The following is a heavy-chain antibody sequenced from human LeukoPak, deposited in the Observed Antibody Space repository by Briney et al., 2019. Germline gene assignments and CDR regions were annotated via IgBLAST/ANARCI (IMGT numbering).Heavy chain of an antibody. V-gene: IGHV3-30*03. Sequence: GGSLRLSCAASGFTFSSYGMHWVRQAPGKGLEWVAVISYDGSNKYYADSVKGRFTISRDNSKNTLYLQMNSLRAEDTAVYYCARDRVFSQFRITMPFDIWGQGTMVTVSS. D-gene: IGHD3-10*01. J-gene: IGHJ3*02. CDR2: ISYDGSNK. CDR3: ARDRVFSQFRITMPFDI. CDR1: GFTFSSYG.